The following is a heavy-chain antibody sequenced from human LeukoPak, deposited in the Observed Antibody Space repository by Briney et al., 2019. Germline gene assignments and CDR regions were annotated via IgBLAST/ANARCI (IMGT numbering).Heavy chain of an antibody. CDR3: ARSKGTSTYYYYYGMDV. J-gene: IGHJ6*02. CDR1: GGSISSGGYY. D-gene: IGHD2-2*01. V-gene: IGHV4-31*03. Sequence: SETLSLTCTVSGGSISSGGYYWSWIRQHPGKGLEWIGYIYYSGSTYYNPSLKSRVTISVDTSKNQFSLKLSSVTAADTAVYYCARSKGTSTYYYYYGMDVWGQGTTVTVSS. CDR2: IYYSGST.